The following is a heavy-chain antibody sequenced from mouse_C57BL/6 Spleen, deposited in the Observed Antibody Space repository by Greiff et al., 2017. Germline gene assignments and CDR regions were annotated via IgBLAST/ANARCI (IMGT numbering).Heavy chain of an antibody. CDR1: GYTFTSYT. J-gene: IGHJ2*01. Sequence: QVQLQQSGAELVRPGASVKMSCTASGYTFTSYTMHWVKQRPGQGLEWIGYINPSSGYTKYNQKFKDKATLTADKSSSTAYMPLSSLTSEDSAVYYCARGHSDSSPDYWGQGTTLTVSS. CDR3: ARGHSDSSPDY. CDR2: INPSSGYT. V-gene: IGHV1-4*01. D-gene: IGHD1-1*01.